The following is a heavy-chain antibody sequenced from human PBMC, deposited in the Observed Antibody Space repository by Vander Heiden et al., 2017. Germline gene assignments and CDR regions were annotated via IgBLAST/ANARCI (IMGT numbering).Heavy chain of an antibody. CDR3: AKVFNGYVQSSHYFDQ. CDR1: GVSFSPDG. V-gene: IGHV3-30*18. CDR2: ISYDGNNK. D-gene: IGHD2-8*01. Sequence: VQLVESGGGVVQPRRCLSVPCAAYGVSFSPDGMHWVRQAPGKGLEWVAVISYDGNNKYYADSVKGRFTISRDNSDSTLYLQMNSLGVEDTAVYYCAKVFNGYVQSSHYFDQWGQGTLVTVAS. J-gene: IGHJ4*02.